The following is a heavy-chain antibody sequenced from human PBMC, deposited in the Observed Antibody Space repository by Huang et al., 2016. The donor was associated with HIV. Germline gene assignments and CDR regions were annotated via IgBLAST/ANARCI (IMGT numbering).Heavy chain of an antibody. CDR1: GFTFSSYA. J-gene: IGHJ1*01. Sequence: VKLLESGGGLVKPGGSLRLSCAASGFTFSSYAMSWVGQAPGKGVELVSGIRCSGGSTYYADSVKGRFTSRDNSKNTLYLQMNSLRAEDTAVYYCAKPPSISSKYFQHWGQGTLVTVSS. CDR3: AKPPSISSKYFQH. D-gene: IGHD3-3*02. CDR2: IRCSGGST. V-gene: IGHV3-23*01.